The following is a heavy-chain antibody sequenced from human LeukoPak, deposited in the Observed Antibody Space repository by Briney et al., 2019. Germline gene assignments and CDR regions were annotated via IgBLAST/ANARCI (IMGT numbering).Heavy chain of an antibody. CDR1: GSTFSTYT. Sequence: GGSLRLSCAASGSTFSTYTLTWVRQAPGKGLQWVSSIGSSSSYIHYADSVKGRFTISRDNAKNSMYLEMNSLRAEDTAVYYCAREGAKRGYSGYDAMYWGQGTLVIVSS. CDR2: IGSSSSYI. CDR3: AREGAKRGYSGYDAMY. V-gene: IGHV3-21*06. D-gene: IGHD5-12*01. J-gene: IGHJ4*02.